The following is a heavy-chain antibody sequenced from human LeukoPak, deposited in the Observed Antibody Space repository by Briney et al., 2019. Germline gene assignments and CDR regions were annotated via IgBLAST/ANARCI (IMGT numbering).Heavy chain of an antibody. CDR2: ITNSGNSK. CDR1: EFTFSSYS. J-gene: IGHJ4*02. D-gene: IGHD3-22*01. V-gene: IGHV3-48*01. CDR3: GRTRSSGYSTFDY. Sequence: GGSLRLSCAASEFTFSSYSMNWVRQAPGKGLEWVSYITNSGNSKSYADSVKGRFTISRDNTKNSLYLQMNGLRAEDTAVYYCGRTRSSGYSTFDYWGQGILVTVSS.